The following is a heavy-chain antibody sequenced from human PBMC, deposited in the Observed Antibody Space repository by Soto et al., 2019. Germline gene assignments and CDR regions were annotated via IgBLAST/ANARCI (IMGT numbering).Heavy chain of an antibody. V-gene: IGHV4-39*01. J-gene: IGHJ5*02. D-gene: IGHD3-22*01. Sequence: SETLSLTCTVSGGSISSSSYYWGWIRQPPGKGLEWIGSIYYSGSTYYNPSLKSRVTISVDTSKNQFSLKLSSVTAADTAVYYCARAERRGYYDTSGFRNWFDPWGHGTLVTVSS. CDR2: IYYSGST. CDR3: ARAERRGYYDTSGFRNWFDP. CDR1: GGSISSSSYY.